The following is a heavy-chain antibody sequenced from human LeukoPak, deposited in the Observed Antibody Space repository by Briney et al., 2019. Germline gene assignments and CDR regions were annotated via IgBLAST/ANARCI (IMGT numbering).Heavy chain of an antibody. CDR3: ARGRIGVTGTPSYY. D-gene: IGHD6-19*01. CDR2: INPDSGDT. V-gene: IGHV1-2*02. J-gene: IGHJ4*02. Sequence: APVKVSCKTSGYTFTGYYIHWVRQAPGQGLEWMGWINPDSGDTDYAQNFQDRVTMTRDTSIRTAYMELSRLRSDDTAVYYCARGRIGVTGTPSYYWGQGTLVTVSS. CDR1: GYTFTGYY.